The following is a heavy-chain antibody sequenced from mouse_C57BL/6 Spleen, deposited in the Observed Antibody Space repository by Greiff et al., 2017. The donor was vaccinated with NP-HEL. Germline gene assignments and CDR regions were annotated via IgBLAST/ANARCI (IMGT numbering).Heavy chain of an antibody. Sequence: VQLQQPGAELVRPGSSVKLSCKASGYTFTSSWMDWVKQRPGQGLEWIGNIYPSDSETHYNQKFKDKATLTVDKSSSTAYMQLSSLTSEDSAVYYCARDGYYGGGFFDYWGQGTTLTVSS. V-gene: IGHV1-61*01. CDR1: GYTFTSSW. D-gene: IGHD2-3*01. J-gene: IGHJ2*01. CDR3: ARDGYYGGGFFDY. CDR2: IYPSDSET.